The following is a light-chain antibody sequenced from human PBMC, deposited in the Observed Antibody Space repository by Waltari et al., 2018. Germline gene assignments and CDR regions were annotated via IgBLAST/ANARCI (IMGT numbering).Light chain of an antibody. J-gene: IGKJ2*01. CDR2: KAS. CDR3: QQYNTYSS. CDR1: QSISNW. Sequence: DIETTQSPSSLSAYVGDRVTITCLASQSISNWLAWYQQKPGKAPILLIYKASILKSGVPSRFSGSGSGTQFTLTISSLQPGDFATYYCQQYNTYSSVGQGTKLEIK. V-gene: IGKV1-5*03.